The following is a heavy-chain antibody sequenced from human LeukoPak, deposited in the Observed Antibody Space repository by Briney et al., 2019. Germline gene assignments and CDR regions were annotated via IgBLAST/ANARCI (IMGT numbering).Heavy chain of an antibody. CDR1: GFTFSSYA. Sequence: GGSLRLSCAASGFTFSSYAMSWVRQAPGKGLEWVSVIYSGGSTYYADSVKGRFTISRDNSKNTLYLQMNSLRAEDTAVYYCARVDGSSGPLSYWGQGTLVTVSS. V-gene: IGHV3-53*01. D-gene: IGHD3-22*01. CDR3: ARVDGSSGPLSY. J-gene: IGHJ4*02. CDR2: IYSGGST.